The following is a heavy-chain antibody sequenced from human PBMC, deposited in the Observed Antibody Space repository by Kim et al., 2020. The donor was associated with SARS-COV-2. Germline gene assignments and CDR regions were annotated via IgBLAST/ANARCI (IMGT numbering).Heavy chain of an antibody. Sequence: TRDSPSFQGQVTISADKSISTAYLQWSSLKASDTAMYYCARQAMQAYFDSWGQRTLVTVSS. D-gene: IGHD2-2*01. CDR2: T. CDR3: ARQAMQAYFDS. V-gene: IGHV5-51*01. J-gene: IGHJ4*02.